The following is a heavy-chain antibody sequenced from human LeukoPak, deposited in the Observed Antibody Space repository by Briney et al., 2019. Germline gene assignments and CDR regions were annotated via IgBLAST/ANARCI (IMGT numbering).Heavy chain of an antibody. J-gene: IGHJ6*02. Sequence: GASVKVSCKASGYTFTSYGISWVRQAPGQGLEWMGWISAYNGNTNYAQKLQGRVTMTTGTSTSTAYMELRSLRSDDTAVYYCARETYSSGWLNYYYYGMDVWGQGTTVTVSS. D-gene: IGHD6-19*01. CDR1: GYTFTSYG. CDR2: ISAYNGNT. CDR3: ARETYSSGWLNYYYYGMDV. V-gene: IGHV1-18*01.